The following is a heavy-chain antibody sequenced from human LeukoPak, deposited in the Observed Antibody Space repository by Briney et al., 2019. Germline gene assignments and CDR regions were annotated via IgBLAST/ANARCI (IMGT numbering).Heavy chain of an antibody. D-gene: IGHD3-10*01. J-gene: IGHJ5*02. CDR3: ARDRGPGWFDP. CDR1: GFSVSSNY. V-gene: IGHV3-66*03. Sequence: GGSLRLFCAASGFSVSSNYVSWVRQAPGKGLEWVSVIYSTGTTFYADSVKGRFTTSRDNSKNTVNLQMNSLRPEDTAVYYCARDRGPGWFDPWGQGTLVTVSS. CDR2: IYSTGTT.